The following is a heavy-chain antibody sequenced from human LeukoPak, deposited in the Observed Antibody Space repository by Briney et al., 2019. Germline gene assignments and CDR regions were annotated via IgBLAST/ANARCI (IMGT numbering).Heavy chain of an antibody. J-gene: IGHJ5*02. CDR1: GGSISSYY. CDR2: IYTSGST. V-gene: IGHV4-4*07. CDR3: ARDRTGYCSSTSCYRRPRGWFDP. D-gene: IGHD2-2*01. Sequence: SETLSLTCTVSGGSISSYYWSWIRQPAGKGLEWIGRIYTSGSTNYNPSLKSRVTMSVDTSKNQFSLKLSSVTAADTAVYYCARDRTGYCSSTSCYRRPRGWFDPWGQGTLVTVSS.